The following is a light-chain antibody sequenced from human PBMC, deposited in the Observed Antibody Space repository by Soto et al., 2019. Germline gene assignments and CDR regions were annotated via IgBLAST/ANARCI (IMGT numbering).Light chain of an antibody. CDR3: SSFTSSGTYV. V-gene: IGLV2-14*01. CDR2: DVS. J-gene: IGLJ1*01. CDR1: SSDVGAYNY. Sequence: QSVLTQPASVSGSPGQSITVSCTGTSSDVGAYNYVSWYQQHPGKAPKLMIYDVSNRPSGVSNRFSGSKSGNTASLTISWLQAEDEADYYCSSFTSSGTYVFGAGTKVTVL.